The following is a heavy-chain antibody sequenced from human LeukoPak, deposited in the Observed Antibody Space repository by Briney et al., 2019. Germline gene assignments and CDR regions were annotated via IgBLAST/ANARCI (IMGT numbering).Heavy chain of an antibody. CDR2: INSDGSST. CDR1: GFTFSSYW. D-gene: IGHD2-2*01. V-gene: IGHV3-74*01. J-gene: IGHJ4*02. Sequence: GGSLRLSCAASGFTFSSYWMHWVRQAPGKGLVWVSRINSDGSSTSYADSVKGRFTISRDNAKNSLYLQMNSLRAEDTAVYYCARDPQYCSSTSCSRWVYWGQGTLVTVSS. CDR3: ARDPQYCSSTSCSRWVY.